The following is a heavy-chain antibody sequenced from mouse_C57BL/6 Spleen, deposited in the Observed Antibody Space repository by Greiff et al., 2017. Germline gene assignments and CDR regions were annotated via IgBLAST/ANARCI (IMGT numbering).Heavy chain of an antibody. D-gene: IGHD1-1*01. Sequence: QVQLQQPGAELVKPGASVKLSCKASGYTFTSYWMHWVKQRPGQGLEWIGMIHPNSGSTNYNEKFKSKATLTVDKTSSTAYMQLSSLTSEDSAVYYGARDQITTVDDYWGKGTTLTDST. CDR3: ARDQITTVDDY. CDR1: GYTFTSYW. J-gene: IGHJ2*01. CDR2: IHPNSGST. V-gene: IGHV1-64*01.